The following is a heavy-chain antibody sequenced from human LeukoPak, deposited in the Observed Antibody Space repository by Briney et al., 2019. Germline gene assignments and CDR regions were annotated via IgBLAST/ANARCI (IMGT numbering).Heavy chain of an antibody. CDR1: GFTFSSYA. CDR2: ISGNGGST. D-gene: IGHD3-10*01. CDR3: ARERGISGYFDY. J-gene: IGHJ4*02. Sequence: VGSLRLSCAASGFTFSSYAMNWVRQAPGKGLEWVSDISGNGGSTYYADSVKGRFTISRDSCKNSLYLQLKSLRTEDTALYYCARERGISGYFDYWGQGTLVTVSS. V-gene: IGHV3-23*01.